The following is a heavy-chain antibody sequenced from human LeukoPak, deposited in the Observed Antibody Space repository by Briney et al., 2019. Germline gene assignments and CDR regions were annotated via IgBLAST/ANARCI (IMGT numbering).Heavy chain of an antibody. V-gene: IGHV3-48*02. CDR2: ISTSGII. CDR3: ARGLSMDV. Sequence: GGSLRLSCAASGFKFSSYNMNWVRQAPGKGLEWISAISTSGIIYDADSVKGRFTISRDNAKNSLYLQMNSLRDDDTAVYSCARGLSMDVWGQGTTVTVSS. J-gene: IGHJ6*02. CDR1: GFKFSSYN.